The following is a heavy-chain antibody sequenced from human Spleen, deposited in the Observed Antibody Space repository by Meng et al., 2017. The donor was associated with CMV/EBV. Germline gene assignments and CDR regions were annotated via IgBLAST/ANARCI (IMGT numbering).Heavy chain of an antibody. V-gene: IGHV3-9*01. Sequence: SLKISCAASGFTFSTYEMHWVRQPPGKGLEWVSSISWNSGDIAYADSVKGRFTISRDNAKNSLFLQMNSLRAEDTALYYCATLNIAAAGNIRSAFDIWGQGAMVTVSS. CDR2: ISWNSGDI. J-gene: IGHJ3*02. CDR3: ATLNIAAAGNIRSAFDI. D-gene: IGHD6-13*01. CDR1: GFTFSTYE.